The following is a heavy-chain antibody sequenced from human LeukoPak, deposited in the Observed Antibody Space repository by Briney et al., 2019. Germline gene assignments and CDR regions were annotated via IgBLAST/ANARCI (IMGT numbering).Heavy chain of an antibody. Sequence: SETLSLTCTVSGGSISSSSYYWGWLRQPPGKGLEWIGSIYYSGSTYYNPSLKSRVTISVDTSKNQFSLKLSSVTAADTAVYYCASTPTGIAVAGTFFYWGQGTLVTVSS. V-gene: IGHV4-39*01. CDR3: ASTPTGIAVAGTFFY. CDR1: GGSISSSSYY. D-gene: IGHD6-19*01. J-gene: IGHJ4*02. CDR2: IYYSGST.